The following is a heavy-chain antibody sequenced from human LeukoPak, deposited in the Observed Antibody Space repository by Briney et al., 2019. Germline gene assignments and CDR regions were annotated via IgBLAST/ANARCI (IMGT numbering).Heavy chain of an antibody. CDR1: GFTFSSYA. V-gene: IGHV3-23*01. Sequence: GGSLRLSCAASGFTFSSYAMGWVRQAPGKGLEWVSAISGSGANTYYADSVKGRFTISRDNSKDTLSLQMNTLRTDDTAVYYCAKGRALEVVAAFNYWGQGTVVTVSS. CDR3: AKGRALEVVAAFNY. D-gene: IGHD2-15*01. J-gene: IGHJ4*02. CDR2: ISGSGANT.